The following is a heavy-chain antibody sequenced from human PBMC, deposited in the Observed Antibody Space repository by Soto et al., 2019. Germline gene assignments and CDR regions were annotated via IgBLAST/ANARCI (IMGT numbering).Heavy chain of an antibody. CDR1: GVTFTTNA. CDR2: ISGDDGSG. D-gene: IGHD6-19*01. CDR3: VKEASGWKSRGSLDL. Sequence: PGGSLRLSCVASGVTFTTNAMDWVRQAPGKGLEWVSFISGDDGSGNYADSVKGRFTISRDNSKNTLYLQMNSLRAEDTAIYYCVKEASGWKSRGSLDLWGRGTMVTVSS. V-gene: IGHV3-23*01. J-gene: IGHJ3*01.